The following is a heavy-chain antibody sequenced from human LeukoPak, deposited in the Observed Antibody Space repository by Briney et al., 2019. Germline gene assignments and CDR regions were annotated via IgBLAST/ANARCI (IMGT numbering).Heavy chain of an antibody. V-gene: IGHV3-30-3*01. J-gene: IGHJ4*02. CDR1: GFTFSSYA. CDR2: ISYDGSNK. CDR3: ARGVVVVPGALIEY. Sequence: QTGGSLRLSCAASGFTFSSYAMHWVRQAPGKGLEWVAVISYDGSNKYYADSVKGRFTISRDNSKNTLYLQMNSLRAEDTAVYYCARGVVVVPGALIEYRGQGTLVTVSS. D-gene: IGHD2-2*01.